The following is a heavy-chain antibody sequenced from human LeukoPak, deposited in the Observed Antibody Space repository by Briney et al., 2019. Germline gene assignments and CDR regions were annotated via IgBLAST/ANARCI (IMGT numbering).Heavy chain of an antibody. D-gene: IGHD1-26*01. CDR3: ARDPSNSGTYYVLDY. J-gene: IGHJ4*02. Sequence: GGSLRLSCAASGFTFSSFGMHWVRQAPGKGLEWVALMSDDGSNKNYADSVKGRFTISRDNSKNTLYLQMNSLRAEDTAVYYCARDPSNSGTYYVLDYWGQGTLVTVSS. CDR1: GFTFSSFG. CDR2: MSDDGSNK. V-gene: IGHV3-30*03.